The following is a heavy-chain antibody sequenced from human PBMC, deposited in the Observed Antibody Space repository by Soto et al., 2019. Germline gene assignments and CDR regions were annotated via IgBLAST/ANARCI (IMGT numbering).Heavy chain of an antibody. Sequence: GGSLRLSCAASGFTFSSYAMHWVRQAPGKGLEWVAVISYDGSNKYYAASVKGRFTISRDNSKNTLCLQMNSLRAEDTAVYYCAGVLVGVHADAFDIWGQGTMVTVSS. D-gene: IGHD2-15*01. CDR2: ISYDGSNK. V-gene: IGHV3-30-3*01. CDR1: GFTFSSYA. J-gene: IGHJ3*02. CDR3: AGVLVGVHADAFDI.